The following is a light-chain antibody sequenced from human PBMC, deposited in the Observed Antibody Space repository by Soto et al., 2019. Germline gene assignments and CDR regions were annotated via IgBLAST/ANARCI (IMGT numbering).Light chain of an antibody. CDR1: QNIGSN. V-gene: IGKV3-15*01. CDR3: QQYNNWPPYT. CDR2: GAS. J-gene: IGKJ2*01. Sequence: EVVMTQSPATLSASPGERVILSCRASQNIGSNLAWYQQRPDHAPRLLMYGASTRATETPARFSGSGSATDFTLTISSLHSEDVAVYYCQQYNNWPPYTLGQGTKVDIK.